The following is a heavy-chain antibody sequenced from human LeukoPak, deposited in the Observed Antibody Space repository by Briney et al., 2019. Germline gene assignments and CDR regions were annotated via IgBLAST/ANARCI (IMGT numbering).Heavy chain of an antibody. D-gene: IGHD2-21*02. V-gene: IGHV3-53*01. CDR2: IYSGGST. CDR1: GFTFSSYG. CDR3: ARARAKGDLALDY. J-gene: IGHJ4*02. Sequence: GGPLRLSCAASGFTFSSYGMHWVRQAPGKGLEWVSVIYSGGSTYYADSVKGRFTISRDNSKNTLYLQMNSLRAEDTAVYYCARARAKGDLALDYWGQGTLVTVSS.